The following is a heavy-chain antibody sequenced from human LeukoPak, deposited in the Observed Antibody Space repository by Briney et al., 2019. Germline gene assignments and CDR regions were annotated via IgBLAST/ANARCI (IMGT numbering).Heavy chain of an antibody. V-gene: IGHV3-7*01. CDR2: IKEDGSEK. Sequence: GGSLRLSCAASGFTFSSYSMNWVRQAPGKGLEWVANIKEDGSEKYYLDSVKGRFTISRDNAKNSLHLQINSLRVEDTAVYYCARNSFAELMLLGSAYGMDVWGQGTTVTVSS. CDR1: GFTFSSYS. CDR3: ARNSFAELMLLGSAYGMDV. D-gene: IGHD1-7*01. J-gene: IGHJ6*02.